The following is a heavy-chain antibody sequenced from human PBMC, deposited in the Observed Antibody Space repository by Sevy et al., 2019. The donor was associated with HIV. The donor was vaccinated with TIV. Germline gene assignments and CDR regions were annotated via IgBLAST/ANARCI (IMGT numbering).Heavy chain of an antibody. Sequence: GGSLRLSSAASGFTFSSYAMSWVRQAPGKGLEWVSAISGGGGSTYYADSVKGRFTISRDNSKNTLYLQMNSLRAEDTAVYYCAKGTSSNNGVWFDPWGQGTLVTVSS. CDR3: AKGTSSNNGVWFDP. J-gene: IGHJ5*02. CDR2: ISGGGGST. D-gene: IGHD6-13*01. V-gene: IGHV3-23*01. CDR1: GFTFSSYA.